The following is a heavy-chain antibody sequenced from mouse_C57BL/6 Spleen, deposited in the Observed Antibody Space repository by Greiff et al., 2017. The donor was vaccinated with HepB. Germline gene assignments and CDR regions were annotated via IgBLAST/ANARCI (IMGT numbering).Heavy chain of an antibody. V-gene: IGHV1-69*01. D-gene: IGHD1-1*01. Sequence: QVQLQQPGAELVMPGASVKLSCKASGYTFTSYWMHWVKQRPGQGLEWIGEIDPSDSYTNYNQKFKGKSTLTVDKSSSTAYMQLRSLTSEDSAVYYCARRGGYYFGFDCWGQGTTRTGSS. CDR3: ARRGGYYFGFDC. J-gene: IGHJ2*01. CDR2: IDPSDSYT. CDR1: GYTFTSYW.